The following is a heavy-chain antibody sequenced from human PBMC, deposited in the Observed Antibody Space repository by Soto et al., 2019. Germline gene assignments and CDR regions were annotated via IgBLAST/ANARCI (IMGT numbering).Heavy chain of an antibody. Sequence: PGGSLRLSCAASCFIFSNYWMHGVRQAPGKGLVWVSRIDVDGSNTNSADSVKGRFTISRDNAKNTLFLQMNSLRAEDTAVYYYASDLYGSGSFAYYYGMDVWGQGTTVTVSS. J-gene: IGHJ6*02. CDR3: ASDLYGSGSFAYYYGMDV. V-gene: IGHV3-74*01. D-gene: IGHD3-10*01. CDR1: CFIFSNYW. CDR2: IDVDGSNT.